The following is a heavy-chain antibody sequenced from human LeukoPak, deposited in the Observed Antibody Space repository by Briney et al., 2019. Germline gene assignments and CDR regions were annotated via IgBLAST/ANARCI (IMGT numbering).Heavy chain of an antibody. CDR1: GGSISSYY. V-gene: IGHV4-4*07. J-gene: IGHJ6*03. Sequence: SETLSLTCTVSGGSISSYYWSWIRQPAGKGLEWIGRIYTSGSTNYNPSLKSRVTMSVDTSKNEFSLKQSSVTAADTAVYYCARLTKNDSGSFRFGKKKRGYMDVWGKGTTVTISS. CDR3: ARLTKNDSGSFRFGKKKRGYMDV. D-gene: IGHD3-10*01. CDR2: IYTSGST.